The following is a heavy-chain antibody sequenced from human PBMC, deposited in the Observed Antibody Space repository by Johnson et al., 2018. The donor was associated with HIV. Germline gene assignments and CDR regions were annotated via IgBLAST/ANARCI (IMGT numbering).Heavy chain of an antibody. D-gene: IGHD3-10*02. V-gene: IGHV3-43*01. CDR1: GFSFGSYA. CDR3: AKDGSGDVRGAFDI. Sequence: VQLVESGGGVVQPGRSLRLSCVASGFSFGSYAMHWVRQAPGKGLEWVSLISWDGGSTYYADSVKGRFTISRDNSKNSLYLQMNSLRTEDTALYYCAKDGSGDVRGAFDIWGQGTMVTVSS. CDR2: ISWDGGST. J-gene: IGHJ3*02.